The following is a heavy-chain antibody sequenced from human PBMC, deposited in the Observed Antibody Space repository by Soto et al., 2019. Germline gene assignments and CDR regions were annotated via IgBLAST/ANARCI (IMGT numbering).Heavy chain of an antibody. CDR2: IYHSVST. CDR3: ARDPIFYYASSDYGGSYCDY. Sequence: SETLSLTCAVSGASVTSDDYYWSWILHPPGKGLEWIGYIYHSVSTYYNPSLKSRVSISIDTSQNQFSLKLTSLTAADTAVYYCARDPIFYYASSDYGGSYCDYWGQGSRVSVSS. D-gene: IGHD3-22*01. J-gene: IGHJ4*02. CDR1: GASVTSDDYY. V-gene: IGHV4-30-4*01.